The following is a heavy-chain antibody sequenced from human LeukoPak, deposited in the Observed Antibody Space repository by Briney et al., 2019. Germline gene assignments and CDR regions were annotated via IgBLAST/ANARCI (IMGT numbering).Heavy chain of an antibody. Sequence: PGGSLRLSCAVSGFPFSNSWMYWVRQAPGKGLEGVANIKKDGSGISYVDSVKGRFIISRDNARNSLYLQMNSLRVEDTAVYFWAGGNSMDAWGKGTAVTVSS. J-gene: IGHJ6*04. D-gene: IGHD1/OR15-1a*01. CDR2: IKKDGSGI. V-gene: IGHV3-7*03. CDR3: AGGNSMDA. CDR1: GFPFSNSW.